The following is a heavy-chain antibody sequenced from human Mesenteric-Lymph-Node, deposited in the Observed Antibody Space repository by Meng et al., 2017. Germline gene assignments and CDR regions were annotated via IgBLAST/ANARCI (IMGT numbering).Heavy chain of an antibody. J-gene: IGHJ4*02. Sequence: GESLKISCAASGFFFSNAWMTWVRQAPGKGLEWVSTIISTGGSTYYADSVKGRFTISRDNAKNSLYLQMNSLRAEDTAVYYCARDPSGYYDSSGFDYWGQGTLVTVSS. V-gene: IGHV3-21*01. D-gene: IGHD3-22*01. CDR2: IISTGGST. CDR1: GFFFSNAW. CDR3: ARDPSGYYDSSGFDY.